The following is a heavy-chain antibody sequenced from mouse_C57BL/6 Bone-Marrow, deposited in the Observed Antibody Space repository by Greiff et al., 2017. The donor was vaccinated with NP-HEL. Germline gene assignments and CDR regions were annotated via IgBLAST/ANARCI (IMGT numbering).Heavy chain of an antibody. CDR1: GFTFSDYG. CDR3: AGHFITTAGMDY. V-gene: IGHV5-17*01. Sequence: DVKLVESGGGLVKPGGSPKLSCAASGFTFSDYGMHWVRQAPEKGLEWVAYISSGSSTIYYADTVKGRFTISRANAKNTLFLQMTSLRSEDTAMDYCAGHFITTAGMDYWGQGTSVTVSS. CDR2: ISSGSSTI. D-gene: IGHD1-1*01. J-gene: IGHJ4*01.